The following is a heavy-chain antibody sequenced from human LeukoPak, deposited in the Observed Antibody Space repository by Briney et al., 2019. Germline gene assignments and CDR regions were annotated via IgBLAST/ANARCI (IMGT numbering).Heavy chain of an antibody. V-gene: IGHV4-4*07. CDR3: ARDRNELWFGELADGMDV. CDR1: GGSISSYY. J-gene: IGHJ6*02. D-gene: IGHD3-10*01. CDR2: IYTSGST. Sequence: SETPSLTCTVSGGSISSYYWSWIRQPAGKGLEWIGRIYTSGSTNYNPSLKSRVTMSVDTSKNQFSLKLSSVTAADTAVYYCARDRNELWFGELADGMDVWGQGTTVTVSS.